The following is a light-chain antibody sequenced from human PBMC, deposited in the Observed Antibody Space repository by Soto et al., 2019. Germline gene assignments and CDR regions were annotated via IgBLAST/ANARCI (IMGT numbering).Light chain of an antibody. CDR1: QGISSY. CDR3: QQYNIYWT. CDR2: AAS. Sequence: DIQLTQSPSFLSASVGDRFTITCRASQGISSYLAWYQQKPGKAPKLLIYAASTLQSGVPSRFSGSGSGTEFTLTISSLQPDDFATYYCQQYNIYWTFGQGTTVDIK. J-gene: IGKJ1*01. V-gene: IGKV1-9*01.